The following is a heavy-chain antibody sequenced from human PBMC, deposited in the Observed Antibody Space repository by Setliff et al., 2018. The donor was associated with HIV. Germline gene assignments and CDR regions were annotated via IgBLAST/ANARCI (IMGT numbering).Heavy chain of an antibody. Sequence: PSETLSLTCTVSGDSISSYFWSWIRQSPGKGLEWIGFRSTTGSTNYNPSLRSRVTISVDTSKNQFSLKLSSVTAADTAVYYCARYTGWTEYADRFDYWGQGSLVTVSS. CDR3: ARYTGWTEYADRFDY. CDR1: GDSISSYF. CDR2: RSTTGST. J-gene: IGHJ4*02. D-gene: IGHD2-8*02. V-gene: IGHV4-4*09.